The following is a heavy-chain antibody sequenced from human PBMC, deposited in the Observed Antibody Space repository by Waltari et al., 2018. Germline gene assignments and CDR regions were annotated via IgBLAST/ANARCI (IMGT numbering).Heavy chain of an antibody. CDR3: ASRYRHDAFDI. CDR2: INHSGST. Sequence: QVQLQQWGAGLLKPSETLSLTCAVYGGSFRGYYWSWVRQPPGQGLEWIGEINHSGSTNYNPSLKSRVTISVDTSKNQFSLKLSSVTAADTAVYYCASRYRHDAFDIWGQGTMVTVSS. D-gene: IGHD5-18*01. V-gene: IGHV4-34*01. CDR1: GGSFRGYY. J-gene: IGHJ3*02.